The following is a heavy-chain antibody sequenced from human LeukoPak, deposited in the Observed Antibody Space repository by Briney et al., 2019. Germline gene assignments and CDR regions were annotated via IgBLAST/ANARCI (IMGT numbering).Heavy chain of an antibody. CDR3: AREGYSSGWWGAHYFDY. V-gene: IGHV4-34*01. CDR2: INYSGST. CDR1: SESFSGYF. D-gene: IGHD6-19*01. J-gene: IGHJ4*02. Sequence: PSETLSLTCAIYSESFSGYFWSWIRQPPGKGLEWIGEINYSGSTNYNPSLKSRVTISVDTSKNQFSLKLSSVTAADTAVYYCAREGYSSGWWGAHYFDYWGQGTLVTVSS.